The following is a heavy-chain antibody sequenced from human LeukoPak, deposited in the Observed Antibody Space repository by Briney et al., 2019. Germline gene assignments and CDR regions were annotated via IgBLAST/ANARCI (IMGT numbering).Heavy chain of an antibody. J-gene: IGHJ4*02. Sequence: GGSLRLSCAASGFTFSTYGMHWVRQASGKGLEWVDRIRSKANSYATVYASSVKGRFTISRDDSKNTAYLQMNSLKTEDMAVYYCTSGLSVRRSNNTPVDYWGQGTLVTVSS. D-gene: IGHD1-1*01. V-gene: IGHV3-73*01. CDR1: GFTFSTYG. CDR2: IRSKANSYAT. CDR3: TSGLSVRRSNNTPVDY.